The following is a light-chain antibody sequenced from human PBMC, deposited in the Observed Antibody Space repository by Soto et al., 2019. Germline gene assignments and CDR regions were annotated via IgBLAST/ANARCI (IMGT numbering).Light chain of an antibody. CDR1: QGIGTY. V-gene: IGKV1-9*01. J-gene: IGKJ4*01. CDR3: QQLHSYPLT. CDR2: VAS. Sequence: DIQFTQSPSFLSASVGDRVTITCRASQGIGTYVDWYQQEPGKAPKLLIYVASTFQSGVPSRFSDSGSGTEFTLTISSLQPEDFATYYCQQLHSYPLTFGGGTKVDI.